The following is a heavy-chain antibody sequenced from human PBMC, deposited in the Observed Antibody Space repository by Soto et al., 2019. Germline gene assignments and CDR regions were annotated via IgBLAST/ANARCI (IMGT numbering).Heavy chain of an antibody. CDR2: ISSSGSTI. V-gene: IGHV3-11*01. Sequence: GGSLRLSCAASGFTFSDYYMSWIRQAPGKGLEWVSYISSSGSTIYYADSVKGRFTISRDNAKNSLYLQMNSLRAEDTAVYYCARVAYGDVGEDSYYYYYYMDVWGKGTTVTVSS. CDR1: GFTFSDYY. J-gene: IGHJ6*03. CDR3: ARVAYGDVGEDSYYYYYYMDV. D-gene: IGHD4-17*01.